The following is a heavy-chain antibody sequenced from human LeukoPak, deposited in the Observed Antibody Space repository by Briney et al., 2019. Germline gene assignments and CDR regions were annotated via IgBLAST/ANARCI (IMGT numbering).Heavy chain of an antibody. CDR2: ISAYNGNT. D-gene: IGHD6-13*01. CDR3: ARDARGGSSWSYYYYYGMDV. V-gene: IGHV1-18*01. J-gene: IGHJ6*02. Sequence: ASVKVSCKASGYTFTSYGISWVRQAPGQGLEWMGWISAYNGNTNYAQKLQGRVTMTTDTSTSTAYMELRSLRSDDTAVYYCARDARGGSSWSYYYYYGMDVWGQGTTVTVSS. CDR1: GYTFTSYG.